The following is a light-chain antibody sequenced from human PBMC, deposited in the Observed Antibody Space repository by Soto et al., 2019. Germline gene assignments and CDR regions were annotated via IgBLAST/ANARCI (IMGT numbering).Light chain of an antibody. J-gene: IGKJ2*01. V-gene: IGKV1-5*01. CDR3: QQYHSYPYN. CDR2: DSS. Sequence: DIQMTQSPYTLSASVGARVTITCRASQHINTWLAWYQQKSGKAPKLLMYDSSSLESGVPSRFSGSYSGTEFTLTISSVQPGDFATYYCQQYHSYPYNFGQGTKLEIK. CDR1: QHINTW.